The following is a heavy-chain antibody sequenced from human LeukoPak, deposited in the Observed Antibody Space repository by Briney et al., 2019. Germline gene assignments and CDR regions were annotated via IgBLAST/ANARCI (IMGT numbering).Heavy chain of an antibody. CDR3: ASEEWLLYPDY. J-gene: IGHJ4*02. CDR1: GFTFSSNY. Sequence: PGGSLRLSCAASGFTFSSNYMSWVRQAPGKGLEWVSVIYSGGSTYYADSVKGRFSISRDNAKNSLYLQMNSLRAEDTAVYYCASEEWLLYPDYWGQGTLVTVSS. V-gene: IGHV3-53*01. D-gene: IGHD3-3*01. CDR2: IYSGGST.